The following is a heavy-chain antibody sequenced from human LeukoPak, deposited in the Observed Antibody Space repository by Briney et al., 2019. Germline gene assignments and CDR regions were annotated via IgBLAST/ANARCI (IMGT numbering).Heavy chain of an antibody. Sequence: ASVKVSCKASGYTFTSYAMHWVRQAPGQRLEWMGWINAGNGNTKYSQEFQGRVTITRDTSASTAYMELSSLRSEDMAVYYCARARYSSGWYDYWGQGTLVTVSS. CDR3: ARARYSSGWYDY. D-gene: IGHD6-19*01. CDR2: INAGNGNT. V-gene: IGHV1-3*03. J-gene: IGHJ4*02. CDR1: GYTFTSYA.